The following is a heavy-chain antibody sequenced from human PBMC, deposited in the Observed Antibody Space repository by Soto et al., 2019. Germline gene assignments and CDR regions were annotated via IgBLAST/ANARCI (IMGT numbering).Heavy chain of an antibody. J-gene: IGHJ5*02. Sequence: SETLSLTCAVYGGSFSGYYWSWIRQPPGKGLEWIGEINHSGSTNYNPSLKSLVTISVDTSKNQFSLKLSSVTAADTAVYFCARRPSRLGYSSSWHNSWFDPWGQATLVTVSS. CDR1: GGSFSGYY. CDR2: INHSGST. D-gene: IGHD6-13*01. CDR3: ARRPSRLGYSSSWHNSWFDP. V-gene: IGHV4-34*01.